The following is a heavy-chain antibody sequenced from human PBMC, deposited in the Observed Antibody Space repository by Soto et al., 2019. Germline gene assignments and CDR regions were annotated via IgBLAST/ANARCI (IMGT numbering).Heavy chain of an antibody. CDR3: AKVFYYYDSSGYYYFDY. CDR2: IYYSGST. J-gene: IGHJ4*02. CDR1: GGSVSSGSYY. D-gene: IGHD3-22*01. Sequence: SETLSLTCTVSGGSVSSGSYYWSWIRQPPGKGLEWIGYIYYSGSTNYNPSLKSRVTISVDTSKNQFSLKLSSVTAEDTAVYYCAKVFYYYDSSGYYYFDYWGQGTLVTVSS. V-gene: IGHV4-61*01.